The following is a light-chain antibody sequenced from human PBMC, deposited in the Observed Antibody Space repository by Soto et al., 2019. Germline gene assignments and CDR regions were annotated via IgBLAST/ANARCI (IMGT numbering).Light chain of an antibody. CDR3: QQSYTTPFT. CDR2: AAS. J-gene: IGKJ3*01. Sequence: IQMTPSPSSVSASVGDRVTITCRASQGITNWLAWYQQKPGKAPDLLIYAASSLQSGVPSRFSGSGSATDFTLTISNLQPEDFATYFCQQSYTTPFTSAPGTKVD. CDR1: QGITNW. V-gene: IGKV1-12*02.